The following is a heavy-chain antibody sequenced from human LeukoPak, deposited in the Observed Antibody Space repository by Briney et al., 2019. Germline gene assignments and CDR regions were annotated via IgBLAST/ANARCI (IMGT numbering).Heavy chain of an antibody. CDR1: GYTFTSYA. V-gene: IGHV1-3*01. D-gene: IGHD2-2*01. Sequence: ASVKVSCKASGYTFTSYAMHWVRQALGQRLEWMGWINAGNGNTKYSQKFQGRVTITRDTSASTAYMELSSLRSEDTAVYYCARDCSSTSPYYYYGMDVWGQGTTVTVSS. J-gene: IGHJ6*02. CDR3: ARDCSSTSPYYYYGMDV. CDR2: INAGNGNT.